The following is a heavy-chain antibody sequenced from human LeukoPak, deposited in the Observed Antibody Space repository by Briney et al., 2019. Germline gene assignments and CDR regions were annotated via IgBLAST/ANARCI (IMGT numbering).Heavy chain of an antibody. CDR2: MKPNSGNT. D-gene: IGHD3-9*01. Sequence: ASVKVSCTASGYTFTSYDSNWGRQATGPGLEWMGWMKPNSGNTGHAQKFQGRVTMTRNTSISTAYMELSRLRSEDTAVYYCARSGYDTGFDPWGQGTLVTVSS. CDR1: GYTFTSYD. J-gene: IGHJ5*02. CDR3: ARSGYDTGFDP. V-gene: IGHV1-8*01.